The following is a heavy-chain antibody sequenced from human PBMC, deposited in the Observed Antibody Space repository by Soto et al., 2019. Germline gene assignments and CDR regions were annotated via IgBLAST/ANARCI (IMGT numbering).Heavy chain of an antibody. CDR1: GFTFSSYA. J-gene: IGHJ3*02. D-gene: IGHD6-6*01. V-gene: IGHV3-23*01. Sequence: GGSLRLSCAASGFTFSSYAMSWVRQAPGKGLEWVSAISGSGGSTYYADSVKGRFTISRDNAKNSLYLQMNSLRAEDTAVYYCARVAARDFDAFDIWGQGTMVTVSS. CDR2: ISGSGGST. CDR3: ARVAARDFDAFDI.